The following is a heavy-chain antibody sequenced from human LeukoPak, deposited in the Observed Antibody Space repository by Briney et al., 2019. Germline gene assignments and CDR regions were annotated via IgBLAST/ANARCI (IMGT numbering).Heavy chain of an antibody. J-gene: IGHJ5*02. D-gene: IGHD3-10*01. Sequence: SETLSLTCTVSGGSISSGDYYWSWIRQPPGKGLEWIGYIYYSGSPYYNPSLESRVTISPDTSKNELSLQLSSVTAPDTAGVYFCRGGRFGELRRWFDPWGQGTLVTVSS. V-gene: IGHV4-30-4*01. CDR2: IYYSGSP. CDR3: CRGGRFGELRRWFDP. CDR1: GGSISSGDYY.